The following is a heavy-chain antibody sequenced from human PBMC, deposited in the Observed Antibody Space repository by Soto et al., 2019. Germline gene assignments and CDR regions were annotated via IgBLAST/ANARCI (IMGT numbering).Heavy chain of an antibody. D-gene: IGHD3-10*01. CDR2: IIPIFGTA. Sequence: QVQLVQSGAEVKKPVSSVKVSCKASGCTFSSDAISWVRQAPGQGLEWMGGIIPIFGTANYAQKFQGRVTITADESTSTADMELSRLRSEDTAVYYCASLLWFGESVPRSTYYYYGMDVWGQGTTVTVSS. CDR1: GCTFSSDA. V-gene: IGHV1-69*01. CDR3: ASLLWFGESVPRSTYYYYGMDV. J-gene: IGHJ6*02.